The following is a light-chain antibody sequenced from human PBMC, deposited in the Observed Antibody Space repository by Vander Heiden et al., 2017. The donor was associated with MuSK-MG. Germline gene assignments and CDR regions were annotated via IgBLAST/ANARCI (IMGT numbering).Light chain of an antibody. CDR2: AAS. V-gene: IGKV1-39*01. J-gene: IGKJ4*01. Sequence: DRVTITCRASQSISSYLNWYQQKPGKAPKLLIYAASSLQSGVPSRFSGSGSGTDFTLTISSLQPEDFATYYCQQSDSTPLDTFGGGTKVEIK. CDR1: QSISSY. CDR3: QQSDSTPLDT.